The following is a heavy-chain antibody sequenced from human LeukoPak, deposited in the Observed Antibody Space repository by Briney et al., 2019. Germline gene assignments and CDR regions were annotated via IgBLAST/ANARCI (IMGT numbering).Heavy chain of an antibody. CDR2: INPNSGGT. CDR1: GYTFTGYY. CDR3: ARYSSSWYLIDY. D-gene: IGHD6-13*01. Sequence: ASVKVSCKASGYTFTGYYMHWVRQAPGQGLEWMGWINPNSGGTNYAQKFQGRVTMTRDTSISTAYMELSRLRSDDTAVYYCARYSSSWYLIDYWGQGTLVTVSS. V-gene: IGHV1-2*02. J-gene: IGHJ4*02.